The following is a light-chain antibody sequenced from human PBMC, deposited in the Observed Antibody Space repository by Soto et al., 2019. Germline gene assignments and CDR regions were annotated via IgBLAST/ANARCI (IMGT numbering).Light chain of an antibody. CDR3: LQYKSSSLT. Sequence: QMTQSPSSLSASIGDRVTITCRASQGIRNDLGWFQQKPGKAPKRLIYSASSLVSGVPSRFSGSGSGTEFTLTISSLQPEDSATYYCLQYKSSSLTFGQGTKLEIK. CDR1: QGIRND. J-gene: IGKJ2*01. CDR2: SAS. V-gene: IGKV1-17*01.